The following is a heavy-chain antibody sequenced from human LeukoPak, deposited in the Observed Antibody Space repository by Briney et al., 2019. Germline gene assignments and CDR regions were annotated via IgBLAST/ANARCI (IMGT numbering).Heavy chain of an antibody. CDR3: GREERSRWSNVYYFDY. CDR2: IWYDGSNK. J-gene: IGHJ4*02. V-gene: IGHV3-33*01. CDR1: GFTFSSYG. D-gene: IGHD6-13*01. Sequence: GGSLRLSCAASGFTFSSYGMHWVRQAPGKGLEWVAVIWYDGSNKYYADSVKGRFTISRDNSKNTLYLQMNSLRAEDTAVYYCGREERSRWSNVYYFDYLGQGTLVTVSS.